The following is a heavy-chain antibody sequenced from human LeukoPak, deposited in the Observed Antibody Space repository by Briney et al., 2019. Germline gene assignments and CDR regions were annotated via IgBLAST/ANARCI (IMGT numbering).Heavy chain of an antibody. CDR2: ISNNGGST. CDR3: ARVDSGSACAS. J-gene: IGHJ1*01. V-gene: IGHV3-64*01. CDR1: GFTLSSYS. Sequence: GGSLRLSCAASGFTLSSYSMHWVRQAPGKGLELVSAISNNGGSTYYANSVKGRFTISRDISKNTLYLQMGSLRPEDMAVYYCARVDSGSACASWGQGILVTVSS. D-gene: IGHD6-19*01.